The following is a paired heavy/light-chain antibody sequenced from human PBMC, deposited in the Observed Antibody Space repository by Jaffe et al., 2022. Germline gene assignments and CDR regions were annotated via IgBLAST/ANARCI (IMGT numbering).Heavy chain of an antibody. CDR2: IIQDGSEK. D-gene: IGHD2-15*01. Sequence: EVQLVESGGGLVQPGGSLRLSCAVSGFTFRSYWMSWVRQAPGKGLEWVANIIQDGSEKFYVDSVKGRFTISRDNAKNSMYLQMNSLRVEDTAVYYCAREGTRYCSGGSCYSRHAFDIWGQGTMVIVSS. V-gene: IGHV3-7*01. CDR3: AREGTRYCSGGSCYSRHAFDI. J-gene: IGHJ3*02. CDR1: GFTFRSYW.
Light chain of an antibody. Sequence: QSALTQPASVSGSPGQSITISCTGTSSDVGGYEYVSWYQQHPGKAPKLMIYEVSNRPSGVSNRFSGSKSGNTASLTISGLQAEDEAYYYCSSYTSSSTVVFGGGTKLTVL. J-gene: IGLJ2*01. CDR3: SSYTSSSTVV. CDR1: SSDVGGYEY. CDR2: EVS. V-gene: IGLV2-14*01.